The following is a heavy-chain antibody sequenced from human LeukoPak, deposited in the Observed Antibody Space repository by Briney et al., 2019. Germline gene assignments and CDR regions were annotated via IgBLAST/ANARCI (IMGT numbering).Heavy chain of an antibody. V-gene: IGHV4-34*01. CDR1: GGSFSAYY. J-gene: IGHJ4*02. CDR2: INHSGST. Sequence: PSETLSLTCAVYGGSFSAYYWSWIRQPPGKGLGWIGEINHSGSTNYNPSLKSRVTISVDTSKNQFSLKLSSVTAADTAVYYCARFGRELDYWGQGTLVTVSS. D-gene: IGHD3/OR15-3a*01. CDR3: ARFGRELDY.